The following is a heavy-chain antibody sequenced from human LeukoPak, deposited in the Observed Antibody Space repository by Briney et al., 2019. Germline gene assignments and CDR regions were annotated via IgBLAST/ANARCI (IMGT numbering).Heavy chain of an antibody. CDR2: IYYSGST. CDR3: ARYGSYQFDY. CDR1: GGSISSYY. Sequence: PSETLSLTCTVSGGSISSYYWSWIRQPPGKGLEWIGYIYYSGSTNYNPSLKSRVTISVDTSKNQFSLRLSSVTAADTAVYYCARYGSYQFDYWGQGTLHTVSS. V-gene: IGHV4-59*08. J-gene: IGHJ4*02. D-gene: IGHD1-26*01.